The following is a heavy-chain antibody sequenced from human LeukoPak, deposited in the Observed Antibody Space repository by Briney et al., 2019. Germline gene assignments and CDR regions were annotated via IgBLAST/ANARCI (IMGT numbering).Heavy chain of an antibody. CDR2: IYGSGST. CDR1: GGSINGYY. J-gene: IGHJ4*02. D-gene: IGHD3-16*01. Sequence: PSETLSLTCTVSGGSINGYYWSWIRQPAGKGLEWIGRIYGSGSTTYNPSLKSRVIMSVDTSKNQFSLRLSSLTAADTAVYYCARDLGDRSRAYFVYDYWDQGALVTVSS. CDR3: ARDLGDRSRAYFVYDY. V-gene: IGHV4-4*07.